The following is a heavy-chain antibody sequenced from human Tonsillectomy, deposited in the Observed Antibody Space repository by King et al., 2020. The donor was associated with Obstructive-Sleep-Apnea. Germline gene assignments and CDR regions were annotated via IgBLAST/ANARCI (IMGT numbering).Heavy chain of an antibody. D-gene: IGHD6-19*01. CDR3: TRMPAVAGLEYFHR. J-gene: IGHJ1*01. V-gene: IGHV4-39*07. CDR1: GGPISTGSDY. Sequence: LPLQESGPGLVKPSETLSLTCTVSGGPISTGSDYWGWIRPPPGKGLEWIGNIYNSGRFYYNPSLKSRVTISMDTSKNQFSLRLNTVTAADTAFYYCTRMPAVAGLEYFHRWGQGTLVTVSS. CDR2: IYNSGRF.